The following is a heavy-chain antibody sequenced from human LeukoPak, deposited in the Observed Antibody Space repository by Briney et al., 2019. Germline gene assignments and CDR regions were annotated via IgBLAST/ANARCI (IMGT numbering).Heavy chain of an antibody. CDR1: GDSITKYY. J-gene: IGHJ4*02. CDR2: IYYSGST. CDR3: ARLLYGDPYYFDY. Sequence: SETLSLTCTVSGDSITKYYWSWIRQPPGKGLEWIGYIYYSGSTNYNPSLKSRVTISVDTSKNQFSLKLSSVTAADTAVYYCARLLYGDPYYFDYWGQGTLVTVSS. D-gene: IGHD4-17*01. V-gene: IGHV4-59*08.